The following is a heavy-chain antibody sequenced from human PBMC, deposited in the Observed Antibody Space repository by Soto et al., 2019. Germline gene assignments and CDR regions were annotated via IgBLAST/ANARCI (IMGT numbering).Heavy chain of an antibody. CDR3: ARGRYYDYVWGSYLWFDP. J-gene: IGHJ5*02. CDR1: GGTFSSYA. Sequence: SVKVSCKASGGTFSSYAATWVRQAPGQGLEWMGGIIPLLGVTNFAQNFQGRVTITADKSTSTAYMELSSLRSEDTAVYYCARGRYYDYVWGSYLWFDPWGQGTLVTVSS. V-gene: IGHV1-69*10. CDR2: IIPLLGVT. D-gene: IGHD3-16*02.